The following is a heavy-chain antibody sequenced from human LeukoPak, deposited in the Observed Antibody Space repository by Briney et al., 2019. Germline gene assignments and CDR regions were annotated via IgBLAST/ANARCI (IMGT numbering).Heavy chain of an antibody. CDR3: ARYDGYDLRY. Sequence: GGSLRLSCAASGSTFSNYWMRWVRQAPGKGLVWVAKINEGRSEKHYVDSVKGRFTISRDNAKNSLYLEMNGLRAEDTAVYYCARYDGYDLRYWGQGTLVTVSS. J-gene: IGHJ4*02. D-gene: IGHD5-12*01. CDR1: GSTFSNYW. CDR2: INEGRSEK. V-gene: IGHV3-7*04.